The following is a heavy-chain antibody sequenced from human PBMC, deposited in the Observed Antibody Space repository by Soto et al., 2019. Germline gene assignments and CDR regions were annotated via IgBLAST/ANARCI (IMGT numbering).Heavy chain of an antibody. V-gene: IGHV4-59*01. Sequence: SETLSLTCTVSGGSISSYYWSWIRQPPGKGLEWVGYIYYSGSTNYNPSLKSRVTISVDTAKNQFSLKLSSVTAADTAVYYCARDNYDLWRGYYLGYQGQGSLVIVSS. D-gene: IGHD3-3*01. J-gene: IGHJ4*02. CDR1: GGSISSYY. CDR2: IYYSGST. CDR3: ARDNYDLWRGYYLGY.